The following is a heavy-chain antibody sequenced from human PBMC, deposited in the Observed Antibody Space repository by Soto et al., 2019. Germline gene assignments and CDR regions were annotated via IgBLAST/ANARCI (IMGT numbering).Heavy chain of an antibody. Sequence: LQWVAVISYDGNTQYYGDSVKGRFTISRDNAKSTLYLQMDSLKTEDTSVYYCATYSRGTDS. J-gene: IGHJ5*01. CDR3: ATYSRGTDS. D-gene: IGHD2-21*01. CDR2: ISYDGNTQ. V-gene: IGHV3-30*03.